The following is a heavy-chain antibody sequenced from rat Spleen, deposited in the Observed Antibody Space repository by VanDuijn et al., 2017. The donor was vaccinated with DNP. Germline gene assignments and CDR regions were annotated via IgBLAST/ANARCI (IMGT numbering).Heavy chain of an antibody. CDR3: TRYSSGYNFFDY. V-gene: IGHV5-22*01. CDR2: ISYDGGST. J-gene: IGHJ2*01. CDR1: GFTFSDYY. D-gene: IGHD4-3*01. Sequence: EVQLVESGGGLVQPGRSLRLSCVASGFTFSDYYMAWVRQAPTKGLEWVAYISYDGGSTYYGDSVKGRFTISRDNAKSTLYLQMNSLRSEDMATYYCTRYSSGYNFFDYWGHGVMVTVSS.